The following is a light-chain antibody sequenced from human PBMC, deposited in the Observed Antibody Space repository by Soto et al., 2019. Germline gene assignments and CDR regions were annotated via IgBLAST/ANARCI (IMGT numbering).Light chain of an antibody. J-gene: IGKJ1*01. Sequence: IVLTQCPATLSLSPGEIATLSCRASQSVSSYLAWYQQKPGQAPRLLIYDASNRATGIPARFSGSGSGTDFTLTISSLEPEDFAVYYCQQRSNWPPTFGQGTKVDIK. CDR3: QQRSNWPPT. CDR2: DAS. CDR1: QSVSSY. V-gene: IGKV3-11*01.